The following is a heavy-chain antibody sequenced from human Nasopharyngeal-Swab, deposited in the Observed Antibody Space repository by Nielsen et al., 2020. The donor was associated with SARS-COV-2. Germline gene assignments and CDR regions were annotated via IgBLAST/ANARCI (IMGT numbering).Heavy chain of an antibody. Sequence: GGSLRLSCAASGFTFGSYAMHWVRQAPGKGLEWVAVISYDGSNKYYADSVKGRFTISRDNSKNTVNLQMNSLRVEDTAIYYCAKDRDSGDDSDDYYHYYGMDVWGQGTTVTVSS. J-gene: IGHJ6*02. V-gene: IGHV3-30*04. D-gene: IGHD5-12*01. CDR2: ISYDGSNK. CDR3: AKDRDSGDDSDDYYHYYGMDV. CDR1: GFTFGSYA.